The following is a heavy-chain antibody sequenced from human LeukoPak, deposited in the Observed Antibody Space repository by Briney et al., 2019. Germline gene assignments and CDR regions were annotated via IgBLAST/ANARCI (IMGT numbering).Heavy chain of an antibody. D-gene: IGHD6-19*01. CDR1: GFIFSNFA. V-gene: IGHV3-48*01. J-gene: IGHJ4*02. CDR2: ISSSSSTI. Sequence: GGSLRLSCAGSGFIFSNFAMHWVRQAPGKGLEGVSYISSSSSTIYYADSVKGRFTISRDTPKNTLYLQMNSLRVEDTAVYYCASWPGGWYGEDSWGQGTLVTVSS. CDR3: ASWPGGWYGEDS.